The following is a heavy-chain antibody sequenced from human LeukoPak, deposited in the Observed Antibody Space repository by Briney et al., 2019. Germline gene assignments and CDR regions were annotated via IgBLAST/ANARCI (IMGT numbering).Heavy chain of an antibody. D-gene: IGHD3-9*01. CDR1: GYIFSDYW. J-gene: IGHJ5*01. Sequence: GESLKISCTGSGYIFSDYWIGRVRQMPGKGLEWMGIIYPGDSDVRYSPSFQGQVIMSADKSISTAYLEWSGLKASDTAMYYCARLSRPHILDTNWFDSWGQGSLVTISS. CDR2: IYPGDSDV. V-gene: IGHV5-51*01. CDR3: ARLSRPHILDTNWFDS.